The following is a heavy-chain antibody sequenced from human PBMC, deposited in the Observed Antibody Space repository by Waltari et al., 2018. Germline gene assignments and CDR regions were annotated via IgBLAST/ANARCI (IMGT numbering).Heavy chain of an antibody. V-gene: IGHV3-23*04. CDR1: GFNFRNYG. Sequence: EVQLVESGGELVQPGGSLRLSCAASGFNFRNYGMNWVHQAQGKWLEWVSSITADGSGTYYADTVKGRFTTSRDNSNNTVFLQMNSLRVEDTALYYCAKHQLLQAYYYSMDVWGKGTTVTVSS. CDR3: AKHQLLQAYYYSMDV. J-gene: IGHJ6*03. CDR2: ITADGSGT. D-gene: IGHD2-2*01.